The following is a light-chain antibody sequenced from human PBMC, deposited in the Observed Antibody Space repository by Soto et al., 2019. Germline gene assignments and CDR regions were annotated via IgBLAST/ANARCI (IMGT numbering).Light chain of an antibody. CDR1: QRISTY. V-gene: IGKV1-39*01. CDR2: AAS. Sequence: DIQMTQSPSSLSASVGDTVTITCRASQRISTYLNWYQQKPGRAPKLVISAASSLQSGVPTRFSGDGSRTDFTLTISSLQPEDVATYFCQQSSSTLGTFGQGTRV. CDR3: QQSSSTLGT. J-gene: IGKJ1*01.